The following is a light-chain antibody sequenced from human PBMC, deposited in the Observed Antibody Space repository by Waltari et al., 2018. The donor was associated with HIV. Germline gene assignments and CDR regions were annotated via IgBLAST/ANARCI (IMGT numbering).Light chain of an antibody. J-gene: IGLJ3*02. Sequence: QSVLTQPPSASRTPGQRVLMSCSANKSNVGNNFVSWFQQVPGGAPKLVIYRNDRRPSGVPDRFSGAKSGSSASLAISGLQSDDEADYFCASWDDNLGHWVFGVGTKLTV. CDR3: ASWDDNLGHWV. V-gene: IGLV1-44*01. CDR1: KSNVGNNF. CDR2: RND.